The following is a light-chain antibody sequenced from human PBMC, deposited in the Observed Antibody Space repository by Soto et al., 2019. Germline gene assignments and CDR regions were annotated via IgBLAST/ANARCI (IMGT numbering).Light chain of an antibody. CDR2: DAS. V-gene: IGKV1-5*01. J-gene: IGKJ1*01. CDR1: QSISSW. CDR3: QQYNSYWA. Sequence: DIQMTQSPSTLSASVGDRVTITCRASQSISSWLAWYQQKPGKAPKLLIYDASSLASGVPSRFGGSGSGTEFTLTISSLQPDHFATYYCQQYNSYWAFGQGTKVELK.